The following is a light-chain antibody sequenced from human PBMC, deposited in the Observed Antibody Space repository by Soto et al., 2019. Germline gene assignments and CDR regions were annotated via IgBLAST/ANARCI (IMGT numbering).Light chain of an antibody. Sequence: QSALTQPRSVSGSPGQSVTISCTGISSDVGGYNYVSWYQQHPGKAPKLMVYDVTKRPSGVPDRFSGSKSGTTASLTISRLQAEDEADYYCSSYAGSNNFVFGTGTKLTVL. V-gene: IGLV2-11*01. CDR3: SSYAGSNNFV. J-gene: IGLJ1*01. CDR1: SSDVGGYNY. CDR2: DVT.